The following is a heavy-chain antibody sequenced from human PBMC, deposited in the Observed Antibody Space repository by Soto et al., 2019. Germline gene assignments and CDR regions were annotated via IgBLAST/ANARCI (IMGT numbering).Heavy chain of an antibody. CDR3: AKDNRWLVPTYFDY. V-gene: IGHV3-23*01. CDR1: GFTFSSYA. D-gene: IGHD6-19*01. J-gene: IGHJ4*02. CDR2: ISGNGGRT. Sequence: EVQLLESGGGLVQPGGSLRLSCAASGFTFSSYAMNWVRQAPGKGLEWVSVISGNGGRTDYADSVKGRFTISRDNFKNTLYLQMNSLRVEDTAVYYCAKDNRWLVPTYFDYWDQGTLVTVSS.